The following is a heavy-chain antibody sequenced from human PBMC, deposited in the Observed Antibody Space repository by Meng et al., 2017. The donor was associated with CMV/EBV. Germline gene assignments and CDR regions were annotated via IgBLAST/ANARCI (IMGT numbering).Heavy chain of an antibody. CDR3: ARRALGYCSSTSCLYYYYGMDV. D-gene: IGHD2-2*01. J-gene: IGHJ6*02. V-gene: IGHV1-69*05. CDR1: GGTFSSYA. CDR2: IIPIFGTA. Sequence: SVKVSCKASGGTFSSYAISWVRQTPGQGLEWMGGIIPIFGTANYAQKFQGRVTITTDESTSTAYMELSSLRSEDTAVYYCARRALGYCSSTSCLYYYYGMDVWGQGTTVTVSS.